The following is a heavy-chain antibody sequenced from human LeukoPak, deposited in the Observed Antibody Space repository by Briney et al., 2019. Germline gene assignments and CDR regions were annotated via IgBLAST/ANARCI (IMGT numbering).Heavy chain of an antibody. CDR3: ALSVLKFGTAVAGTRAFDY. CDR2: IYWDDDK. V-gene: IGHV2-5*02. CDR1: GFSLSTSGVG. D-gene: IGHD6-19*01. Sequence: SGPTLVKPTQTLTLTCTFSGFSLSTSGVGVGWIRQPPGKALEWLALIYWDDDKRYSPSLKSRLTITKDTSKNQVVLTMTNMDPVDTATYYCALSVLKFGTAVAGTRAFDYWGQGTLVTVSS. J-gene: IGHJ4*02.